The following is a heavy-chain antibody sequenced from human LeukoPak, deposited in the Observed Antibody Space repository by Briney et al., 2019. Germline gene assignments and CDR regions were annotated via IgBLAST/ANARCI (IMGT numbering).Heavy chain of an antibody. CDR1: GYTFTDYY. CDR2: INPKNDAT. J-gene: IGHJ4*02. Sequence: GASVKVSCKASGYTFTDYYMHWVRQAPGQGLEWMGWINPKNDATNYAQKFQGRVTTTRDTSISTAYMELGRLTSDDTAFYYCARSMTNLNTAMVPDYWGQGTLVTVSS. CDR3: ARSMTNLNTAMVPDY. V-gene: IGHV1-2*02. D-gene: IGHD5-18*01.